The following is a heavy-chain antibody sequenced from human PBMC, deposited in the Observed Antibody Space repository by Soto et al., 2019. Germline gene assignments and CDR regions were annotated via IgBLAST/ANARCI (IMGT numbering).Heavy chain of an antibody. D-gene: IGHD3-3*01. CDR1: GGSISSGGYY. J-gene: IGHJ5*02. Sequence: SETLSLTCTVSGGSISSGGYYWGWIRQPPGKGLEWIGSIYYSGSTYYNPSLKSRVTISVDTSKNQFSLKLSSVTAADTAVYYCASTGPWYDFWSGYYRWFDPWGQGTLVTVSS. CDR3: ASTGPWYDFWSGYYRWFDP. V-gene: IGHV4-39*01. CDR2: IYYSGST.